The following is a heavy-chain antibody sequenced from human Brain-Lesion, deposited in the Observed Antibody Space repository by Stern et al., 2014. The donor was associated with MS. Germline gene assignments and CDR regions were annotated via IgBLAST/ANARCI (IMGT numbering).Heavy chain of an antibody. D-gene: IGHD3-10*01. CDR1: GFTFSNYG. CDR3: ARGERWFDS. CDR2: VNNDGRRT. J-gene: IGHJ5*01. Sequence: EVHLAESGGGFVQPGGPLRLSCAASGFTFSNYGMHWVRQAPGKGLEWVSRVNNDGRRTSYADSVKGRFTMSRDNAKNTLYLQMNSLRVEDTAIYYCARGERWFDSWGQGTLVTVSS. V-gene: IGHV3-74*02.